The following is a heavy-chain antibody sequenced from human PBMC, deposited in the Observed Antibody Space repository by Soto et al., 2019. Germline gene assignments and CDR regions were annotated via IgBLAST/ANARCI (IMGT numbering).Heavy chain of an antibody. V-gene: IGHV1-69*06. Sequence: SVKVSCKASGGTFSSYAISWVRQAPGQGLEWMGGIIPIFGTANYAQKFQGRVTITADKSTSTAYMELSSLRSEDTAVYYCATSGYSSSSGLFDYWGQGTLVTVSS. D-gene: IGHD6-6*01. CDR2: IIPIFGTA. CDR1: GGTFSSYA. CDR3: ATSGYSSSSGLFDY. J-gene: IGHJ4*02.